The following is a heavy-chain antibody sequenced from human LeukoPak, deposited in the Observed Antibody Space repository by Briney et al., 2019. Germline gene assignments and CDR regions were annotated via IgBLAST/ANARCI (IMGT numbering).Heavy chain of an antibody. Sequence: GGSLRLSCAASGFTFSNYWMRWVRQAPGKWLVWVSRVHSDGSYTNYADSVKGRFTISRDNAKSTLYLQMNSLRAEDTAVYYCAREGLGYSYDYWGQGTLVTVSS. J-gene: IGHJ4*02. V-gene: IGHV3-74*01. CDR1: GFTFSNYW. CDR2: VHSDGSYT. D-gene: IGHD5-18*01. CDR3: AREGLGYSYDY.